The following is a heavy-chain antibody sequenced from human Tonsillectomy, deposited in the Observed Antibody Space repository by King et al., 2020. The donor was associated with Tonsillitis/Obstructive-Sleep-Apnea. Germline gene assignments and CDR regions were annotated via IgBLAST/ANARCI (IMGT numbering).Heavy chain of an antibody. CDR2: ISYDGNNK. D-gene: IGHD7-27*01. CDR1: GFTFSSYA. V-gene: IGHV3-30*04. Sequence: QLVQSGGGVVQPGRSLRLSCAASGFTFSSYAMHWVRQAPGKGLEWAAVISYDGNNKYYAGSVKGRFTISKDNSKNTLYLQMNSLRPEDTAVYYCARGETGDPFDYWGQGTLVTVSS. CDR3: ARGETGDPFDY. J-gene: IGHJ4*02.